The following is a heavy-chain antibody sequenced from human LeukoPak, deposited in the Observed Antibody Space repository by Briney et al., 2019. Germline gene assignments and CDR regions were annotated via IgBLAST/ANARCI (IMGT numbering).Heavy chain of an antibody. J-gene: IGHJ5*02. CDR1: GFTFSTYG. CDR3: ARRVRYYGSGSYSDWFDP. V-gene: IGHV3-30*03. D-gene: IGHD3-10*01. Sequence: GGSLRLSCAASGFTFSTYGMHWVRQAPGKGLEWVAVISYDGNDRYYADSIKDRFTISRDISKNTLYLQMNSLRTEDTAVYYCARRVRYYGSGSYSDWFDPWGQGTLVTVSS. CDR2: ISYDGNDR.